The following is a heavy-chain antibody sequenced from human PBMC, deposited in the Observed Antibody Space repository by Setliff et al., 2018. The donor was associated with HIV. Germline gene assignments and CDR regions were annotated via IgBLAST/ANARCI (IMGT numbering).Heavy chain of an antibody. J-gene: IGHJ3*01. CDR2: ISPNNGAA. CDR3: ARPRVFDSFDV. CDR1: EYMILAYK. V-gene: IGHV1-2*06. Sequence: ASVKVSCKATEYMILAYKMNWVRQAPGQGLEWIGRISPNNGAAEYAPKFQGRVIMTLDTSISTAYLEIPRLTSDDAAVYYRARPRVFDSFDVWGQGTMVTVSS.